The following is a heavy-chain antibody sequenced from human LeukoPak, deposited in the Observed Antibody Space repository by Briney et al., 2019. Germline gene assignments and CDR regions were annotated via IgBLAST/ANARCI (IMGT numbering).Heavy chain of an antibody. CDR3: ASWPGGWYGEDS. J-gene: IGHJ4*02. CDR2: IYGGGST. V-gene: IGHV3-NL1*01. D-gene: IGHD6-19*01. Sequence: GGSLRLSCVASGLTFSAYGMHWVRQAPGKGLEWVAVIYGGGSTYYADSVKGRFTISRDTSKNTLYLQMNSLRAEDTAVYYCASWPGGWYGEDSWGQGTLVTVSS. CDR1: GLTFSAYG.